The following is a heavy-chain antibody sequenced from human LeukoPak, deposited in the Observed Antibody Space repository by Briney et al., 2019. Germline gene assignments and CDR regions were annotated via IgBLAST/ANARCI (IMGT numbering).Heavy chain of an antibody. V-gene: IGHV4-59*08. CDR3: ARQLLWFGEFRGNSGIFDI. D-gene: IGHD3-10*01. Sequence: SETLSLTCTVSGGSISSYYWSWIRQPPGKGLEWIGYIYYSGSTNYNPSLKSRVTISVDTSKNQFSLKLSSVTAADTAVYYCARQLLWFGEFRGNSGIFDIWGQGTMVTVSS. CDR1: GGSISSYY. J-gene: IGHJ3*02. CDR2: IYYSGST.